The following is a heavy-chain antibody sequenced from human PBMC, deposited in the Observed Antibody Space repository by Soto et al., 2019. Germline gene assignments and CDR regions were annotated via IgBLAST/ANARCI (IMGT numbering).Heavy chain of an antibody. CDR1: GGSISSYY. D-gene: IGHD4-17*01. Sequence: SETLSLTCTVSGGSISSYYWSWIRQPPGKGLEWIGYIYYSGSTNYNPSLKSRVTISVDTSKNQFSLKLSSVTAADTAVYYCASLSDYGDYVVDYWGQGTLVTVSS. CDR3: ASLSDYGDYVVDY. J-gene: IGHJ4*02. V-gene: IGHV4-59*01. CDR2: IYYSGST.